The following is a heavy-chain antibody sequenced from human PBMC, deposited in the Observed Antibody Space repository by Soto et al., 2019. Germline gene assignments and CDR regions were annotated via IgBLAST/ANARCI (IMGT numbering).Heavy chain of an antibody. CDR3: AKDKGNDAFDI. V-gene: IGHV3-23*01. CDR2: ISGSGGST. J-gene: IGHJ3*02. CDR1: GFPFISYA. Sequence: TGGSLRLSCAASGFPFISYAMSLVRQAPGKGLEWVSAISGSGGSTYYADSVKGRFTISRDNSKNTLYLQMNSLRAEDTAVYYCAKDKGNDAFDIWGQGTMVTVSS.